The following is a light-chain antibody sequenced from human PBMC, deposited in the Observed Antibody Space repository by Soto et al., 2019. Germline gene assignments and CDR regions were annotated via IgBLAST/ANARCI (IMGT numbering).Light chain of an antibody. V-gene: IGLV2-23*01. Sequence: QSALTQPASVSGSPGQPITISCTGTSSDVGGYNLVSWYQQHPGKAPKLIIYHGSKRPSGVSVRFSGSKSGNTASLGISGLQAEDEADYYCCSYASSSPNYVCGPGTKVTVL. CDR3: CSYASSSPNYV. J-gene: IGLJ1*01. CDR1: SSDVGGYNL. CDR2: HGS.